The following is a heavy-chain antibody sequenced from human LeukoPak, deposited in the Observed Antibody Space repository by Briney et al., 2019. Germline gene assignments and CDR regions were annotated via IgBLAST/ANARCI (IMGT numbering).Heavy chain of an antibody. J-gene: IGHJ4*02. Sequence: SETLSLICAVYGGSFSGYYWSWIRQPPGKGLEWIGEINHSGSTNYNPSLKSRVTISVDTSKNQFSLKLSSVTAADTAVYYCARGHSNYYFDYWGQGTLVTVSS. D-gene: IGHD4-11*01. CDR2: INHSGST. CDR1: GGSFSGYY. V-gene: IGHV4-34*01. CDR3: ARGHSNYYFDY.